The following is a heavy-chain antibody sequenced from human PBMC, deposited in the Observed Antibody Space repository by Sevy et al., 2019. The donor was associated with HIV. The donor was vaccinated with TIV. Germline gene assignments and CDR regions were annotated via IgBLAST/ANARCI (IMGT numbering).Heavy chain of an antibody. CDR1: GFTFSANW. J-gene: IGHJ4*02. CDR3: AHETSGRFES. V-gene: IGHV3-7*01. Sequence: GGSLRLSCAASGFTFSANWMNWVRRAPGKGLEWVASRKADGSDKDYVDSVEGRFTISRDNAKNLLFLQMNSLRVEDTAVYYCAHETSGRFESWGQGTLVTVSS. CDR2: RKADGSDK. D-gene: IGHD1-26*01.